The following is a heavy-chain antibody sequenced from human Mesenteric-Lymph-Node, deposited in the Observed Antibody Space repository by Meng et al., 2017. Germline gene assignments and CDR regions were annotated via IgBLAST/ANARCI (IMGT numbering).Heavy chain of an antibody. J-gene: IGHJ3*02. CDR3: AKESESYNSVWDAFDI. V-gene: IGHV4-59*02. CDR2: IHNTGNT. D-gene: IGHD1-1*01. Sequence: GSLRLSCTVSGASVSSDYWSWIRQPPGKELEWIGYIHNTGNTNYNPSLQSRVTISVDTSKNQYSLNLGSVTAANTAVYYCAKESESYNSVWDAFDIWGQGTMVTVSS. CDR1: GASVSSDY.